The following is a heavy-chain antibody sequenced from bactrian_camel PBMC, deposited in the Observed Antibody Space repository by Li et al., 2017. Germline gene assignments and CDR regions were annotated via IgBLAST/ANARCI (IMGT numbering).Heavy chain of an antibody. Sequence: HVQLVESGGGSVQAGGSLRLSCAASGWTFGRRCQAWFRQAPGKEREGVAALNTDTTPVYADSSKGRFTISRDSAKNTLDLRMNSLQPEDTAMYYCAADKTELRSLMRAGGRTFPQLLSYWGQGTQVTVS. J-gene: IGHJ4*01. CDR1: GWTFGRRC. CDR3: AADKTELRSLMRAGGRTFPQLLSY. V-gene: IGHV3S55*01. CDR2: LNTDTTP. D-gene: IGHD2*01.